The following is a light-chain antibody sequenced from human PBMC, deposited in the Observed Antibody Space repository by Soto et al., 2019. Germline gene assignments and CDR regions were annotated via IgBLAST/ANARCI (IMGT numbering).Light chain of an antibody. CDR2: DAS. V-gene: IGKV3-15*01. CDR3: QQSNNWPWT. Sequence: EIVMTQSPATLSVSPGERATLSCRASHSVRSDLAWYQQKPGQSPRLLIFDASTRATGIPARFSGSGSGTEFTLTISNLQSEDFAVYYCQQSNNWPWTFGQGTKVEVK. J-gene: IGKJ1*01. CDR1: HSVRSD.